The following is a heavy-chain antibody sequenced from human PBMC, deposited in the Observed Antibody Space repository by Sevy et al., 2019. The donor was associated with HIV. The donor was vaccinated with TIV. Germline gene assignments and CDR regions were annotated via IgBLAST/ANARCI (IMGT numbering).Heavy chain of an antibody. J-gene: IGHJ4*02. CDR2: IWYDGSEK. CDR1: GFTFSSYG. V-gene: IGHV3-33*01. Sequence: GGSLRLSCAASGFTFSSYGMHWVRQAPGKGLEWVAVIWYDGSEKYYADSVKGRFTISRDNSKNTLYLQMNSLRAEDTAVYYCARDSSGGQQLEHFDFWGQGTLVTVSS. CDR3: ARDSSGGQQLEHFDF. D-gene: IGHD6-13*01.